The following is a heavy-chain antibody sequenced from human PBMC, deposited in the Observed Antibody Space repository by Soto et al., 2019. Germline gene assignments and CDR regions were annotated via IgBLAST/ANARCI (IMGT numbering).Heavy chain of an antibody. CDR2: IYYSGST. Sequence: SETLSLTCTVSGGSVSSGSYYWSWIRQPPGKGLEWIGYIYYSGSTNYNPSPKSRVTISVDTSKNQFSLKLSSVTAADTAVYYCARERDGYNPYYFDYWGQGTLVTVSS. CDR3: ARERDGYNPYYFDY. J-gene: IGHJ4*02. D-gene: IGHD5-12*01. V-gene: IGHV4-61*01. CDR1: GGSVSSGSYY.